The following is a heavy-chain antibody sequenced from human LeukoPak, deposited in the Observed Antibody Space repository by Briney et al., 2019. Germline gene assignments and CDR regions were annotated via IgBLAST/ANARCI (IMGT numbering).Heavy chain of an antibody. V-gene: IGHV1-69*04. CDR2: IIPILGIA. CDR3: AREATIKNYYYGMDV. D-gene: IGHD5-12*01. J-gene: IGHJ6*02. Sequence: SVKVSCKASGGTFSSYAISWVQQAPGQGLEWMGRIIPILGIANYAQKFQGRVTITADKSTSTAYMELSSLRSEDTAVYYCAREATIKNYYYGMDVWGQGTTVTVSS. CDR1: GGTFSSYA.